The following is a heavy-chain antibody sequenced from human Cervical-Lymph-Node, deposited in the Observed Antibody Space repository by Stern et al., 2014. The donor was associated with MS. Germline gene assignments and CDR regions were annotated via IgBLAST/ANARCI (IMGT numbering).Heavy chain of an antibody. D-gene: IGHD3-3*01. CDR2: ISWNSGNI. CDR1: GFTFDDYA. CDR3: AKDIYAADLLCMDV. V-gene: IGHV3-9*01. J-gene: IGHJ6*02. Sequence: EVQLVQSGGGLVQPGRSLRLSCAASGFTFDDYAMHWVRQAPGKGLEWVSGISWNSGNIAYADSVKGRFPISRDNAQTSLYLQMNSLRAEDTALYYCAKDIYAADLLCMDVWGQGTTVTVSS.